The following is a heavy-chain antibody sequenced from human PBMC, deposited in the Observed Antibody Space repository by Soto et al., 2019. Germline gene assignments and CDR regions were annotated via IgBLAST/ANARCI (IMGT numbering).Heavy chain of an antibody. J-gene: IGHJ4*02. CDR3: ANRPVPAAMRDDC. CDR1: EFTFTSYA. V-gene: IGHV3-23*01. CDR2: VGSDGGST. D-gene: IGHD2-2*01. Sequence: GGALRLSCAASEFTFTSYAMSWVRQAPGKGLEWVSAVGSDGGSTYYADSVRGRFTVSRDNSQNTLYLQMNSLRAEDTAVYYYANRPVPAAMRDDCWGQGTLVTVSS.